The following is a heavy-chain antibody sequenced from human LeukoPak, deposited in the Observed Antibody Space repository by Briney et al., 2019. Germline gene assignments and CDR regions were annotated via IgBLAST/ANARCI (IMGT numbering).Heavy chain of an antibody. V-gene: IGHV3-30-3*01. CDR3: ARDSGGGTGWYFDL. CDR2: ISYDGRNT. D-gene: IGHD3-10*01. Sequence: PGKSLRLSCAASGFTFSIYAMHWVRQAPGKGLEWVAVISYDGRNTFYTDSVKGRFTISRDNSKNTLYLQMNSLGPEDTAVYYCARDSGGGTGWYFDLWGRGTLDTASS. J-gene: IGHJ2*01. CDR1: GFTFSIYA.